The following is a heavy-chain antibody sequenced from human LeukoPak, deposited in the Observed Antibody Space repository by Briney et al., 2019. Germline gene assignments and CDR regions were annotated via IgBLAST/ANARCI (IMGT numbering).Heavy chain of an antibody. Sequence: GESLKISCKGSGYSFTNYWIGWVRQMPGKGLEWMGIIYPGDSDTRYSPSFQGQVTISADKSISTAYLQWSSLKASDTAMYYCARGSENTTDAFDIWGQGTMVTVSS. CDR3: ARGSENTTDAFDI. CDR1: GYSFTNYW. J-gene: IGHJ3*02. V-gene: IGHV5-51*01. CDR2: IYPGDSDT. D-gene: IGHD3-10*01.